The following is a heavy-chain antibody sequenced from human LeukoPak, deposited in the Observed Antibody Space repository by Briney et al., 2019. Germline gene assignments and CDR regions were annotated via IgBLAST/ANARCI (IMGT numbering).Heavy chain of an antibody. Sequence: SETLSLTCTVSGYSISSGYYWCWIRQPPGKGLEWIGLIYHSGSTYYNPSLKSRVTISVDTSKNQFSLKLSSVTAADTAVYYCARDGFGGNNPGGYFDYWGQGTLVTVSS. V-gene: IGHV4-38-2*02. CDR3: ARDGFGGNNPGGYFDY. CDR2: IYHSGST. J-gene: IGHJ4*02. CDR1: GYSISSGYY. D-gene: IGHD3-16*01.